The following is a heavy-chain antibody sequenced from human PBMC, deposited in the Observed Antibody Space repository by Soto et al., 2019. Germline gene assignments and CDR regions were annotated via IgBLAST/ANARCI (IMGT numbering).Heavy chain of an antibody. Sequence: GGSLRLSCAASGFTFSSYWMSWVRQAPGKGLEWVANIKQDGSEKYYVDSVKGRFTISRDNAKNSLYLQMNSLRAEDTAVYYCAKGAPTMIVVVITQPFDYWGQGTLVTVSS. D-gene: IGHD3-22*01. V-gene: IGHV3-7*01. CDR1: GFTFSSYW. CDR3: AKGAPTMIVVVITQPFDY. CDR2: IKQDGSEK. J-gene: IGHJ4*02.